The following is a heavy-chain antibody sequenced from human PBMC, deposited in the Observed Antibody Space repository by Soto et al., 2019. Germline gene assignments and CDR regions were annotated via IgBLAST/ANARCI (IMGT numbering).Heavy chain of an antibody. V-gene: IGHV3-30*18. CDR1: GFTFSSYG. D-gene: IGHD6-13*01. Sequence: GGSLRLSCAASGFTFSSYGMHWVRQAPGKGLEWVAVISYDGSNKYYADSVKGRFTISRDNSKNTLYLQMNSLRAEDTAVYYCAKRYSSPYYYGMDVWGQGTTVTVSS. CDR3: AKRYSSPYYYGMDV. CDR2: ISYDGSNK. J-gene: IGHJ6*02.